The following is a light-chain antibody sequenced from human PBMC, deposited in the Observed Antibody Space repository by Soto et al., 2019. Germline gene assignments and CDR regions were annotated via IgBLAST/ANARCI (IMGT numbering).Light chain of an antibody. CDR2: GAS. CDR3: QQYDNWPIT. CDR1: QSVSSN. J-gene: IGKJ5*01. Sequence: EIVMTQSPATLSVSPGERATISCRASQSVSSNLAWYQQKPGQAPRLLIYGASTRATGIPARFSGSGSGTELTLTISSLQSEDFAVFYCQQYDNWPITFGQGTRLEIK. V-gene: IGKV3-15*01.